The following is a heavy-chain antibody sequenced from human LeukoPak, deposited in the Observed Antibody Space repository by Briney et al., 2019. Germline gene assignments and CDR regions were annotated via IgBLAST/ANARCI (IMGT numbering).Heavy chain of an antibody. V-gene: IGHV4-39*01. Sequence: SETLSLTCTVSGGSISSSSYYWGWIRQPPGKGLEWIGSIYYSGSTYCNPSLKSRVTISVDTSKNQFSLKLSSVTAADTAVYYCASPRRDCGGDCYFYWGQGTLVTVSS. CDR3: ASPRRDCGGDCYFY. D-gene: IGHD2-21*02. CDR1: GGSISSSSYY. CDR2: IYYSGST. J-gene: IGHJ4*02.